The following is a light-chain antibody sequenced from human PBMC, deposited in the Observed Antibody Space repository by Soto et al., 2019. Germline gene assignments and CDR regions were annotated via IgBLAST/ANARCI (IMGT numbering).Light chain of an antibody. CDR1: QSLVHSDGNTY. CDR3: IQLSRFPRT. V-gene: IGKV2-24*01. Sequence: VLTQTPLSSPVTLGQPASIACRSSQSLVHSDGNTYLSWLQQRPGQPPRLLIYHVSSGFAGVPDRFGGSGAGTDFTLKISRVEAEDVGVYSCIQLSRFPRTFGQGTKVEIK. J-gene: IGKJ1*01. CDR2: HVS.